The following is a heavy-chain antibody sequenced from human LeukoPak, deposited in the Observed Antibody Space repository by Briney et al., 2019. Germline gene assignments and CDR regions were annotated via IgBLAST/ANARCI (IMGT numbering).Heavy chain of an antibody. CDR3: AKDRGYSYGYFDY. D-gene: IGHD5-18*01. CDR2: ISYDGSNK. Sequence: GGSLRLSCAASGFTFSSYGMHWVRQAPGKGLEWVAVISYDGSNKYYAESVKGRFTISRDNSKNTLYLQMNSLRAEDTAVYYCAKDRGYSYGYFDYWGQGTLVTVSS. CDR1: GFTFSSYG. J-gene: IGHJ4*02. V-gene: IGHV3-30*18.